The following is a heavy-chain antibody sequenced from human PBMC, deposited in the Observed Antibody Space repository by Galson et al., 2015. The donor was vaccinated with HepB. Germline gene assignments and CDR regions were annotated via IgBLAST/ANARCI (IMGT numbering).Heavy chain of an antibody. CDR3: ARGPVGCSSTSCYHDY. Sequence: SCKASGGTFSSYAISWVRQAPGQGLEWMGRIIPILGIANYAQKFQGRVTITADKSTSTAYMELSSLRSEDTAVYYCARGPVGCSSTSCYHDYWGQGTLVTVSS. CDR1: GGTFSSYA. CDR2: IIPILGIA. V-gene: IGHV1-69*04. D-gene: IGHD2-2*01. J-gene: IGHJ4*02.